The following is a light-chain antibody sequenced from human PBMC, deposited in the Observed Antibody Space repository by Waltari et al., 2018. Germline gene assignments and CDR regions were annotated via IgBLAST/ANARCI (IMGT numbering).Light chain of an antibody. Sequence: QSALTQPPSASGSPGQSVTISCTGTSSDIGFFNFVSWYQQHPGKAPKVLIFGFSNRPSGVPVRFPGSKSGNTASLTVSGLQAEDEADYYCSSYAGNYIYVFGTGTKVTVL. CDR3: SSYAGNYIYV. V-gene: IGLV2-8*01. CDR1: SSDIGFFNF. J-gene: IGLJ1*01. CDR2: GFS.